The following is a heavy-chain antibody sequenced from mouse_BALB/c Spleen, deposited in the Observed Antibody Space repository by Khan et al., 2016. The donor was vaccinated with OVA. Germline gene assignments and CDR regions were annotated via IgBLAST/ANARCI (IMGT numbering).Heavy chain of an antibody. J-gene: IGHJ3*01. CDR2: ISPGSGDT. V-gene: IGHV1-77*01. Sequence: QVQLQQSGAELARPGASVKLSCKASGYIFTDYYINWVKQRTGQGLEWIGEISPGSGDTYYNERFKGKATLTADKSSSTAYMQLSSLTSEASAVYFCARMNYFGYTFAYWGQGTLVTVSA. CDR3: ARMNYFGYTFAY. CDR1: GYIFTDYY. D-gene: IGHD1-2*01.